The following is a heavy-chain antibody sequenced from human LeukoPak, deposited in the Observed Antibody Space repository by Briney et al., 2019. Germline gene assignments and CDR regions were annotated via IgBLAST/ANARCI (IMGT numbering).Heavy chain of an antibody. J-gene: IGHJ6*04. CDR3: ARDRITMIGVDV. CDR2: ISSSGSTI. D-gene: IGHD3-22*01. CDR1: GGSFSGYY. Sequence: LSLTCAVYGGSFSGYYWSWIRQAPGKGLEWVSYISSSGSTIYYADSVKGRFTISRDNAKNSLYLQMNSLRAEDTAVYYCARDRITMIGVDVWGKGTTVTVSS. V-gene: IGHV3-11*01.